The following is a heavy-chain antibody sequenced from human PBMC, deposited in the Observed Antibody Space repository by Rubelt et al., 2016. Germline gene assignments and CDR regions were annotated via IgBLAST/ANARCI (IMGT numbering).Heavy chain of an antibody. Sequence: GYSFTSYWIGWVRQMPGKGLEWMGIIYPGDSDTRYSPSFQGQVTISADKSISTAYLQWSSLKASDTAMYYCARPRWLQFDGAFDIWGQGTMVTVSS. V-gene: IGHV5-51*01. D-gene: IGHD5-24*01. CDR3: ARPRWLQFDGAFDI. J-gene: IGHJ3*02. CDR1: GYSFTSYW. CDR2: IYPGDSDT.